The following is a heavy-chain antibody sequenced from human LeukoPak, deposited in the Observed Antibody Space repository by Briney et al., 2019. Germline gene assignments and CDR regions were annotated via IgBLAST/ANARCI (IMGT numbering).Heavy chain of an antibody. Sequence: GGSLRLSCAASGFTFSSSWMSWVRQAPGKGLEWVANVKRDGSEKYYVDSLKGRFTISRDNAQNSLYLEMNSLTVEDTAVYYCAKYDVWSGFSYDCWGQGTLVTVSS. CDR2: VKRDGSEK. CDR1: GFTFSSSW. D-gene: IGHD3-3*01. V-gene: IGHV3-7*01. CDR3: AKYDVWSGFSYDC. J-gene: IGHJ4*02.